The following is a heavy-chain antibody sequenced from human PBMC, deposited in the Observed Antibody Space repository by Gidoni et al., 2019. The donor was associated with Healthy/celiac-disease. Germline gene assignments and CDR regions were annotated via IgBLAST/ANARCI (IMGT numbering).Heavy chain of an antibody. D-gene: IGHD6-19*01. Sequence: EVQLVESGGGLVKPGGSLRLSWAASGFTFSKDWMSWVRQAPGKGLEWVGRIKSKTDGGTTDYAAPVKGRFTISRDDSKNTLYLQMNSLKTEDTAVYYCTTNQAQQWLGFDFDYWGQGTLVTVSS. CDR3: TTNQAQQWLGFDFDY. V-gene: IGHV3-15*01. J-gene: IGHJ4*02. CDR1: GFTFSKDW. CDR2: IKSKTDGGTT.